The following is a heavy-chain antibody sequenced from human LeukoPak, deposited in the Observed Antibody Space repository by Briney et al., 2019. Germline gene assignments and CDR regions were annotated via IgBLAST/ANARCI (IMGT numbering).Heavy chain of an antibody. CDR2: MRYEGSRT. Sequence: GSLTLSGAASGFSLIGYWRHWVRQVPGKGRVWVSRMRYEGSRTTHAESVQGRFTISRDNAKTKLYLQMNSLRAEDAAVYYCTRVQTGRSGLMDVWGRGTTVTVS. CDR1: GFSLIGYW. V-gene: IGHV3-74*01. D-gene: IGHD2-8*02. CDR3: TRVQTGRSGLMDV. J-gene: IGHJ6*02.